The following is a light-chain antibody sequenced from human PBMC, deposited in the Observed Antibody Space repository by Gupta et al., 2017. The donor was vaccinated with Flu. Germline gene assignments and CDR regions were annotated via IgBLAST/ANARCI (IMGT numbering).Light chain of an antibody. Sequence: QSVLPQPPSASGPPGQRVTISCSGSSSNIGSNYVYWYQQLTGTAPKLLIYRNNQRPSGVPDRFSGSKSGTSASLAISGHRAEDEADYYCSAWDDSLSGRVFGGGTKLTVL. CDR1: SSNIGSNY. CDR2: RNN. CDR3: SAWDDSLSGRV. J-gene: IGLJ3*02. V-gene: IGLV1-47*01.